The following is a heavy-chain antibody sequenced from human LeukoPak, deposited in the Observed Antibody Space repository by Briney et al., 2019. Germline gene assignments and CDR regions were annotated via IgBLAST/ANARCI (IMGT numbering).Heavy chain of an antibody. J-gene: IGHJ4*02. CDR2: INTDGTNR. CDR1: GFAFNNHW. V-gene: IGHV3-74*03. CDR3: ARALGGGRAETLFDY. D-gene: IGHD2-15*01. Sequence: PGGSLTLSCVASGFAFNNHWVHWVRQVPGKGLVWISRINTDGTNRKYADVVKGRFTISRDNSKNTLYLQMNSLRAEDTAVYYCARALGGGRAETLFDYWGQGTLVTVSS.